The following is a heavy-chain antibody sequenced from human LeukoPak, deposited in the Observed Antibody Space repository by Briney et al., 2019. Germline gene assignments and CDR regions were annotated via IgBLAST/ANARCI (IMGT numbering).Heavy chain of an antibody. D-gene: IGHD6-19*01. J-gene: IGHJ4*02. CDR3: AREYRRYSSGWYTGGPLGY. V-gene: IGHV1-69*13. CDR2: IIPIFGTA. Sequence: ASVKVSCTASGGTFSSYAISWVRQAPGQGLEWMGGIIPIFGTANYAQKFQGRVTITADESTSTVYMELSSLRSEDTAVYYCAREYRRYSSGWYTGGPLGYWGQGTLVTVSS. CDR1: GGTFSSYA.